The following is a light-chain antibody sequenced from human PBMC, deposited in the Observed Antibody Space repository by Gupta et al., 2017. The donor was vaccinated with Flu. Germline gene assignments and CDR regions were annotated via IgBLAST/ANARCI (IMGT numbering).Light chain of an antibody. V-gene: IGLV3-21*02. CDR3: QVWDGSAYQVG. CDR2: EDS. J-gene: IGLJ2*01. Sequence: SYVLTQPPSVSVAPGQTARITCGGNNIGSKSVHWYHQRPGQAPVLVVDEDSDRPSGIPERFSGSNSGTTATLPISRVDAGDEADYYGQVWDGSAYQVGCGGGT. CDR1: NIGSKS.